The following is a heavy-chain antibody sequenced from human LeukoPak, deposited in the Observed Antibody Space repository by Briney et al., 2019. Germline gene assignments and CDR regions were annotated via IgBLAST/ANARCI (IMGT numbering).Heavy chain of an antibody. V-gene: IGHV3-33*06. CDR3: AKDIKAAASPTPGWFDP. Sequence: PGGSLRLSCAASGFTFSSYGMHWVRQAPGKGLEWVAVIWYDGSNKYYADSVKGRFTIFRNNSKNTLYLQMNSLRAEDTAVYYCAKDIKAAASPTPGWFDPWGQGTLVTVSS. D-gene: IGHD6-13*01. J-gene: IGHJ5*02. CDR2: IWYDGSNK. CDR1: GFTFSSYG.